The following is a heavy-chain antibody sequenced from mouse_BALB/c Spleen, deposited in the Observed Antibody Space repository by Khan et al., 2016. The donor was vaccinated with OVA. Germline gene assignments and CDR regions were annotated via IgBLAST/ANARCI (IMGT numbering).Heavy chain of an antibody. CDR3: TRGSWDS. V-gene: IGHV1-18*01. CDR2: INPYNDVS. CDR1: GYSFTDYT. J-gene: IGHJ2*01. Sequence: IQLVQSGPELVKPGASMKISCKASGYSFTDYTMNWVKQNHGKNLEWIGLINPYNDVSIYNQKFKGKATLTVDKSSSTAYMELPSLTSEDSAVYYWTRGSWDSWGQGTTLAVSA.